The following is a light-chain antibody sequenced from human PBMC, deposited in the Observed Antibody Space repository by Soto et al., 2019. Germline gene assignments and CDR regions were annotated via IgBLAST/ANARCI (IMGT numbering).Light chain of an antibody. CDR2: EVS. J-gene: IGLJ1*01. Sequence: QSALTQPASVSGSPGQSITISCTGTSSDVGGYNYVSWYQQHPGKAPKLMIYEVSNRPSGVSNRFSGSKSGNTASLTISGLQAEDEADYYCSSYISSSTLGPNYVFGTGTKLTVL. CDR1: SSDVGGYNY. V-gene: IGLV2-14*01. CDR3: SSYISSSTLGPNYV.